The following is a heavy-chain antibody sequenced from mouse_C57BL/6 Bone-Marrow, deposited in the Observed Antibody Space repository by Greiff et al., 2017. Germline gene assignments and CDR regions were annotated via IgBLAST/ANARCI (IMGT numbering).Heavy chain of an antibody. CDR1: GYTFTSYW. CDR3: AGWFAY. Sequence: QVQLQQPGAELVKPGASVKMSCKASGYTFTSYWITWVKQRPGQGLEWIGDIYPGSGSTNYNEKFKSKATLTVETSSSTAYMQLSSLTSEDSAVYYCAGWFAYWGQGTLVTVSA. CDR2: IYPGSGST. J-gene: IGHJ3*01. V-gene: IGHV1-55*01.